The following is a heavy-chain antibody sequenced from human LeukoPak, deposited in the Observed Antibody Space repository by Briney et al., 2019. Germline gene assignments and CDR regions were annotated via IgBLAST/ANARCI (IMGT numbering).Heavy chain of an antibody. Sequence: GGSLRLSCAASGFTFDDYAMHWVRQAPGKGLEWVSGISWNSGSIGYADSVKGRFTISRHNAKNSLYLRMNSLRAEDTALYYCAKDIVRGSGWNWFDPWGQGTLVTVSS. V-gene: IGHV3-9*01. D-gene: IGHD6-19*01. J-gene: IGHJ5*02. CDR1: GFTFDDYA. CDR2: ISWNSGSI. CDR3: AKDIVRGSGWNWFDP.